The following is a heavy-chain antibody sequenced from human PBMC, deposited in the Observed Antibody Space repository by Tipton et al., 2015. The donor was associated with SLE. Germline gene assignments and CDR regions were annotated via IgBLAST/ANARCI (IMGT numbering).Heavy chain of an antibody. V-gene: IGHV4-34*01. CDR1: GGSFSGYY. CDR2: INHSGST. J-gene: IGHJ3*02. Sequence: GLVKPSETLSLTCAVYGGSFSGYYWSWIRKPPGKGLEWIGEINHSGSTNYNPSLKSQVTISVDTSKNQFSLKLSSVTAADTAVYYCARRIYCSSTSCYFDAFDIWGQGTMVTVSS. D-gene: IGHD2-2*01. CDR3: ARRIYCSSTSCYFDAFDI.